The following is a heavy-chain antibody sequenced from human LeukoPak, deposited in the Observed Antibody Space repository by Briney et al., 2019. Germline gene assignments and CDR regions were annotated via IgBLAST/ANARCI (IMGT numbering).Heavy chain of an antibody. D-gene: IGHD6-13*01. Sequence: PSETLSLTCAIYGGSFSGYYGSWIRQPPGKGLEWMGEINHSGSTNYNPSLKRRVTISVDTSKNQFSLKLSSVTAADTAVYYCASAPPGSSLPYYFDYWGQGTLVTVSS. CDR1: GGSFSGYY. V-gene: IGHV4-34*01. J-gene: IGHJ4*02. CDR3: ASAPPGSSLPYYFDY. CDR2: INHSGST.